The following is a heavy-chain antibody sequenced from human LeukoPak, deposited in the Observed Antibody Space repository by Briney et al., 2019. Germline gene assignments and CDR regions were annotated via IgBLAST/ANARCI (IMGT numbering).Heavy chain of an antibody. CDR1: GYTFTSYG. CDR3: ASLHDFWSGYQTTTDY. Sequence: ASVKVSCNASGYTFTSYGISWVRQAPGQGLEWMGWISAYNGNTNYAQKFQGRVTMTRDTSISTAYMELSRLRSDDTAVYYCASLHDFWSGYQTTTDYWGQGTLVTVSS. J-gene: IGHJ4*02. CDR2: ISAYNGNT. V-gene: IGHV1-18*01. D-gene: IGHD3-3*01.